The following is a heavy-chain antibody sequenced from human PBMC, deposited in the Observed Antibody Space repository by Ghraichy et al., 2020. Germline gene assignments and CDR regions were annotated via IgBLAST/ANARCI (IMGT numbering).Heavy chain of an antibody. Sequence: GGSLRLSCAASGFTLSSYWMHWVRQAPGKGLVWVSRINSDGSTTSYADSVKGRFTISRDNAKNTLYLQMNSLRAEDTAVYYCARDSASWGENVFDIWGQGTMVTVSS. CDR3: ARDSASWGENVFDI. V-gene: IGHV3-74*01. J-gene: IGHJ3*02. CDR2: INSDGSTT. D-gene: IGHD3-16*01. CDR1: GFTLSSYW.